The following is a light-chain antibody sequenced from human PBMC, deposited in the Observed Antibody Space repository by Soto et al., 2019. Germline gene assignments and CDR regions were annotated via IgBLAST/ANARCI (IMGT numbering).Light chain of an antibody. CDR3: QQYGSQST. Sequence: EIVLTQSPGTLSLSPGERATLSCRASQSVSSSYLAWYQQKPGQAPRLLIYGASSRATGIPDRFSGSGSGTDFTLTISRLEPEDFAVYYCQQYGSQSTFGQGTKLEIK. CDR2: GAS. CDR1: QSVSSSY. V-gene: IGKV3-20*01. J-gene: IGKJ2*02.